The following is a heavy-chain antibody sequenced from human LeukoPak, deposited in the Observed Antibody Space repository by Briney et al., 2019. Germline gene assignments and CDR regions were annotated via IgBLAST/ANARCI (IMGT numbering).Heavy chain of an antibody. Sequence: GGSLRLSCAGSGFSFSTYSMNWVRLAPGKGPEWVAYISSGSKTIYYAESVKGRFTISRDNDKNSLYLQMNSLGDEDTAVYYCARGDYYGSGIDYWGEGTLVTVSS. D-gene: IGHD3-10*01. CDR1: GFSFSTYS. CDR3: ARGDYYGSGIDY. V-gene: IGHV3-48*02. J-gene: IGHJ4*02. CDR2: ISSGSKTI.